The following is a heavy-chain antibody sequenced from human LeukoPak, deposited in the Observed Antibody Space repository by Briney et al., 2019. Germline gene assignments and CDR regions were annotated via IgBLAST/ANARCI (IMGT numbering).Heavy chain of an antibody. CDR3: AREGIAVAVHDAFDI. CDR1: GGSISSYY. D-gene: IGHD6-19*01. Sequence: PSETLSLTCTVSGGSISSYYWSWIRQPPGKGLEWIGYIYYSGSTNYNPSLKSRVTISVDTSKNQFSLKLSSVTAADTAVYYCAREGIAVAVHDAFDIWGQGTMVTVSS. V-gene: IGHV4-59*12. CDR2: IYYSGST. J-gene: IGHJ3*02.